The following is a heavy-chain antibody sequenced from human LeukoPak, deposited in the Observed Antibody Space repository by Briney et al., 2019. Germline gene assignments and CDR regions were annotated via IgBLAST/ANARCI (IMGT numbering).Heavy chain of an antibody. CDR1: GGSISSSSYY. CDR2: IYYSGST. D-gene: IGHD3-22*01. V-gene: IGHV4-39*07. Sequence: SETLSLTCTVSGGSISSSSYYWGWIRQPPGKGLEWIGSIYYSGSTYYNPSLKSRVTISVDTSKNQFSLKLSSVTAADKAVYYCARVFRYDSSGYYAPNFDYWGQGTLVTVSS. J-gene: IGHJ4*02. CDR3: ARVFRYDSSGYYAPNFDY.